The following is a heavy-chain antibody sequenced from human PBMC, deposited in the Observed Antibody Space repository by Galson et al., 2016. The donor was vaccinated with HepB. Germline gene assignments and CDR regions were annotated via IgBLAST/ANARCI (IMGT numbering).Heavy chain of an antibody. J-gene: IGHJ4*02. CDR1: AFTFSTYG. Sequence: SLRLSCAASAFTFSTYGMHWVRQAPGKGLEWVAVISYDGSKKYYADSVKGRFTISRHNSKNTLYLQMNSLRTEDTAVYYCAKDPYYYGSGSYYFDYWGQGTLVTVSS. D-gene: IGHD3-10*01. CDR3: AKDPYYYGSGSYYFDY. V-gene: IGHV3-30*18. CDR2: ISYDGSKK.